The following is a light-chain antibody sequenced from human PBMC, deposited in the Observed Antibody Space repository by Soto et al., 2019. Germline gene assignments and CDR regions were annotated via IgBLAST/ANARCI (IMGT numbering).Light chain of an antibody. Sequence: QSVLTQPPSASGTPGQRVTISCSGSSSNIGNNYVYWYQMVPGTAPKLLIYRNNQRPSGVPDRSSGSRSGTSASLAISGLRSEDEADYYCAAWDDSLSGRGVFGGGTKLTVL. CDR3: AAWDDSLSGRGV. CDR2: RNN. CDR1: SSNIGNNY. V-gene: IGLV1-47*01. J-gene: IGLJ3*02.